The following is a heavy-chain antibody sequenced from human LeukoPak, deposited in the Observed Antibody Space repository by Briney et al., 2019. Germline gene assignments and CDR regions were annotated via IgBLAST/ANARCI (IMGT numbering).Heavy chain of an antibody. CDR1: GYTLTSSG. V-gene: IGHV1-18*01. CDR3: ARGQLNGYAFDV. D-gene: IGHD1-1*01. Sequence: ASVKVSCKASGYTLTSSGINWVRQAPGQGLEWIGWISPYNGNTNKVMKFQGRITLTTDTSTSTAYLELGSLRSDDTAVYYCARGQLNGYAFDVWGQGTMVTVSS. J-gene: IGHJ3*01. CDR2: ISPYNGNT.